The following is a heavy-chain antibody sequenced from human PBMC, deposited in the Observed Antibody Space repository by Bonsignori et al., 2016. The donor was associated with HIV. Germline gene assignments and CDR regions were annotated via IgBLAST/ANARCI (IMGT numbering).Heavy chain of an antibody. Sequence: PGKGLEWIGSIYHSGSTYYNPSLKSRVTISLDTSKNQFSLKLSSVTAADTAAYYCARGGGDSFDYWGQGTLVTVSS. J-gene: IGHJ4*02. D-gene: IGHD2-21*01. CDR2: IYHSGST. V-gene: IGHV4-38-2*02. CDR3: ARGGGDSFDY.